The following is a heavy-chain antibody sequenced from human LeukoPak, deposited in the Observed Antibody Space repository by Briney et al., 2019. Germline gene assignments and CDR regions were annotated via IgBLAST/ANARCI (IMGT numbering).Heavy chain of an antibody. CDR3: ARDPYHRLGPPLDL. J-gene: IGHJ5*02. Sequence: ASVKVSCRASGYTFTNSDITWVPQAPGQGLEWMGRISTSNGDTNYAAKLQGRVTMTTDTSTSTVYMELGSLTFDDTAVYFCARDPYHRLGPPLDLWGQGTLVTVSS. CDR2: ISTSNGDT. V-gene: IGHV1-18*01. CDR1: GYTFTNSD. D-gene: IGHD1-14*01.